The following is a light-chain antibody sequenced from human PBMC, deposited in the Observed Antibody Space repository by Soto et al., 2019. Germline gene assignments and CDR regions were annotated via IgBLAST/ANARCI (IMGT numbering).Light chain of an antibody. CDR1: QTISSW. J-gene: IGKJ1*01. CDR2: KAS. V-gene: IGKV1-5*03. Sequence: DIQMTQSPSTLSGSVGDRVTITCRASQTISSWLAWYQQKPGKAPKLLIYKASTLKSGVPSRFSGSGSGTEFNLTISSLQHDDFATYSCQHSNSYSEAFGQGTKVELK. CDR3: QHSNSYSEA.